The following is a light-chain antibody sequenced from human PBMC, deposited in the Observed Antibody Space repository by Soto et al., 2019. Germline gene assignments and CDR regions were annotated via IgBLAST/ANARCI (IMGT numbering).Light chain of an antibody. CDR1: QSLVYSDGNTY. J-gene: IGKJ2*01. Sequence: DVVMAQSPFSLPVTLGQPASISCTSSQSLVYSDGNTYLDWIQQRPGQSPRRLLYKVSNRDSGDPDRFSGSGSGTDFTLKLSRVEAEDIGVYYFMQATHWPYTSGQGTELEIK. CDR3: MQATHWPYT. V-gene: IGKV2-30*01. CDR2: KVS.